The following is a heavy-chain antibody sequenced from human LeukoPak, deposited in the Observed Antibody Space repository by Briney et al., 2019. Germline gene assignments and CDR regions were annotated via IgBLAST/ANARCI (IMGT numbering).Heavy chain of an antibody. V-gene: IGHV3-13*01. CDR1: GFTFSTYD. J-gene: IGHJ6*03. D-gene: IGHD2-21*01. Sequence: GGSLRLSCAASGFTFSTYDMHWVRPVSGKGLEWVSSICTIGDTFYPGSVKGRFTFSRENAKNSLYLQMNGLRAGDTAVYYCARATVIGNAPVPGYMDVWGKGTTVTVSS. CDR2: ICTIGDT. CDR3: ARATVIGNAPVPGYMDV.